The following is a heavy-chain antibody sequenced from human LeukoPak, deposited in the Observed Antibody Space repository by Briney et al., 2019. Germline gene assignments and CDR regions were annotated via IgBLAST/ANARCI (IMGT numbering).Heavy chain of an antibody. Sequence: PGGSLRLSCAASGFTFSSQWMHWVRQAPGKGLVWVSRINSDGSSTSYADSVKGRFTISRDNAKNTLYLQMNSLRAEDTAVYYCARTNPRITIFGVVIDAPGAHDYWGQGTLVTVSS. CDR3: ARTNPRITIFGVVIDAPGAHDY. CDR1: GFTFSSQW. V-gene: IGHV3-74*01. D-gene: IGHD3-3*01. CDR2: INSDGSST. J-gene: IGHJ4*02.